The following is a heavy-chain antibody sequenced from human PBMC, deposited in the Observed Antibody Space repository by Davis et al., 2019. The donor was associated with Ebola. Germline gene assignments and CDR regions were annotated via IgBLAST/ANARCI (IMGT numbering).Heavy chain of an antibody. V-gene: IGHV4-34*01. D-gene: IGHD3-9*01. CDR2: INHSGST. CDR1: GGSFSGYY. Sequence: SETLSLTCAVYGGSFSGYYWSWIRQPPGKGLEWIGEINHSGSTNYNPSLKSRVTISVDTSKNQFSLKLSSVTAADTAVYYCARLVYFDWLLALYGMDVWGQGTTVTVSS. J-gene: IGHJ6*02. CDR3: ARLVYFDWLLALYGMDV.